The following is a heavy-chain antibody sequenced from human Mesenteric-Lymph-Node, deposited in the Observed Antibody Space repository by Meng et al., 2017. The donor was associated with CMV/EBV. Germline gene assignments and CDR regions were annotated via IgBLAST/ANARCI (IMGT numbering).Heavy chain of an antibody. CDR2: INHRGST. CDR1: GGSFSGDY. Sequence: SETLSLTCAVYGGSFSGDYWSWIRQRPGKGLEWDGEINHRGSTNYNPSLKSRVTISVDPSKYQFSLKLNSVTAAATAVYYCSWDTYASNYCSGGSCYSSFDYWGQGTLVTVSS. CDR3: SWDTYASNYCSGGSCYSSFDY. D-gene: IGHD2-15*01. J-gene: IGHJ4*02. V-gene: IGHV4-34*01.